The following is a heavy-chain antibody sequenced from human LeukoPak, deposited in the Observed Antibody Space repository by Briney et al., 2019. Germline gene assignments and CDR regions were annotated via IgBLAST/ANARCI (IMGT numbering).Heavy chain of an antibody. D-gene: IGHD2-2*02. CDR2: ISAYNGNT. Sequence: ASVTVSCKASGYTFTSDGISWVRQAPGQGLEWMGWISAYNGNTDYARKFQGRVTMTTDTSTSTAYMELRSLRSDDTAIYYCARGRGLVVPTAIPVWFDPWGLGTLVTVSS. V-gene: IGHV1-18*01. CDR1: GYTFTSDG. J-gene: IGHJ5*02. CDR3: ARGRGLVVPTAIPVWFDP.